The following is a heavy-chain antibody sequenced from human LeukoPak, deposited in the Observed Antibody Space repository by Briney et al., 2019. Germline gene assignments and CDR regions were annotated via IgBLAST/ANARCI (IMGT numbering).Heavy chain of an antibody. J-gene: IGHJ5*02. V-gene: IGHV4-34*01. D-gene: IGHD6-13*01. CDR2: IYHSGST. CDR1: GGSFSGYY. Sequence: PSETLSLTCAVYGGSFSGYYWSWIRQPPGKGLEWVGEIYHSGSTNYNPSLKSRVTISVDKSKNQFSLKLSSVTAADTAVYYCARDTIAAAGTGTGNWFDPWGQGTLVTVSS. CDR3: ARDTIAAAGTGTGNWFDP.